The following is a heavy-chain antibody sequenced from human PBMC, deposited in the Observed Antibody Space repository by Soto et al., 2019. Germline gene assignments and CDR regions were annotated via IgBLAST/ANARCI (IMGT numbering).Heavy chain of an antibody. J-gene: IGHJ4*02. CDR2: IKQDGSEK. V-gene: IGHV3-7*02. CDR1: GFTFSSYW. CDR3: AKGSADYYDSSGYYFPIDY. D-gene: IGHD3-22*01. Sequence: PGGSLRLSCAASGFTFSSYWMSWVRQAPGKGLEWVANIKQDGSEKYYVDSVKGRFTISRDNAKNTLYLQMNSLRAEDTAVYYCAKGSADYYDSSGYYFPIDYWGQGTLVTVSS.